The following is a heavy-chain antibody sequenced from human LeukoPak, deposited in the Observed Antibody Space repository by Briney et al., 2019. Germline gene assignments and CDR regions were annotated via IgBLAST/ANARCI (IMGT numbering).Heavy chain of an antibody. D-gene: IGHD2/OR15-2a*01. CDR1: GFTFSSYS. Sequence: GGSLRLSCAASGFTFSSYSMNWVRQAPGKGLEWVSYISSGSSTTYYADSVKGRFTISRDNAKNTLYLQMDSLRAEDTAVYYCTRVSTTDDYWGQGTLVTVSS. V-gene: IGHV3-48*04. CDR2: ISSGSSTT. J-gene: IGHJ4*02. CDR3: TRVSTTDDY.